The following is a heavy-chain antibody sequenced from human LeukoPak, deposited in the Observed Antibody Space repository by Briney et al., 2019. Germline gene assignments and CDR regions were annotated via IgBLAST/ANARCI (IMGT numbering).Heavy chain of an antibody. CDR3: ARQQTIVVASYYYYYYMDV. J-gene: IGHJ6*03. V-gene: IGHV3-30*02. D-gene: IGHD3-22*01. CDR1: GFTFSSYA. CDR2: IRYDGSTK. Sequence: GGSLRLSCAASGFTFSSYAMHWVRQAPGKGLEWVAFIRYDGSTKYYADSVKGRFTISRDNSKNTLYLQMNSLRAEDTAVYYCARQQTIVVASYYYYYYMDVWGKGTTVTISS.